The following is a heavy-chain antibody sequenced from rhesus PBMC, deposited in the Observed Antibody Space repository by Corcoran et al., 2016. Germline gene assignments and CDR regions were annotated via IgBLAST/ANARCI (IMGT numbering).Heavy chain of an antibody. Sequence: QVQLQQWGERLVTPSATLSLICAVYGDSISGYYYWSWIRQPPGKGLEWMGHMNGNKANINYKTSQKSQLTSSSETHEKQFALMVRPVTAADRGMYYVGRDGCVLAVGQGYYDGWDSWGKGVLVTVSS. D-gene: IGHD5-24*01. CDR1: GDSISGYYY. CDR3: GRDGCVLAVGQGYYDGWDS. CDR2: MNGNKANI. J-gene: IGHJ6*01. V-gene: IGHV4-73*01.